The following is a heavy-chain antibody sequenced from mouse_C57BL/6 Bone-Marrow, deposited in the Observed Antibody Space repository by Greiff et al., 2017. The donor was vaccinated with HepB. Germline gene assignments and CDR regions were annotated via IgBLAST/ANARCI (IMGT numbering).Heavy chain of an antibody. CDR1: GFTFSSYA. D-gene: IGHD1-1*01. V-gene: IGHV5-4*01. CDR2: ISDGGSYT. CDR3: ARDPDYYGSSPFAY. J-gene: IGHJ3*01. Sequence: DVKLVESGGGLVKPGGSLKLSCAASGFTFSSYAMSWVRQTPEKRLEWVATISDGGSYTYYPDNVKGRFTISRDNAKNNLYLQMSHLKSEDTAMYYCARDPDYYGSSPFAYWGQGTLVTVSA.